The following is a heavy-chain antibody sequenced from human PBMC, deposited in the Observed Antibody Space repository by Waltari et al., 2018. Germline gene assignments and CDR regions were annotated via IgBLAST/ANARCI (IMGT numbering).Heavy chain of an antibody. CDR1: GYTFTSYD. Sequence: QVQLVQSGAEVKKPGASVKVCCKASGYTFTSYDINWVRQATGQGLEWMGWMNPNSGNTGYAQKFQGRVTMTRNTSISTAYMELSSLRSEDTAVYYCARDFCTNGVCYFWFDPWGQGTLVTVSS. CDR2: MNPNSGNT. J-gene: IGHJ5*02. CDR3: ARDFCTNGVCYFWFDP. V-gene: IGHV1-8*01. D-gene: IGHD2-8*01.